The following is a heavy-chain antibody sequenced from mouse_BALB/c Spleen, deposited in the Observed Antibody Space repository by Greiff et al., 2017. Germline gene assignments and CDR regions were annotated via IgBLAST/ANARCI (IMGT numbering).Heavy chain of an antibody. CDR3: AAKDDYDGGHFDY. J-gene: IGHJ2*01. D-gene: IGHD2-4*01. V-gene: IGHV1-85*01. CDR1: GYTFTSYD. CDR2: IFPGDGST. Sequence: VKVVESGAELVKPGASVKLSCKASGYTFTSYDINWVRQRPEQGLEWIGWIFPGDGSTKYNEKFKGKATLTTDKSSSTAYMQLSRLTSEDSAVYFCAAKDDYDGGHFDYWGQGTTLTVSS.